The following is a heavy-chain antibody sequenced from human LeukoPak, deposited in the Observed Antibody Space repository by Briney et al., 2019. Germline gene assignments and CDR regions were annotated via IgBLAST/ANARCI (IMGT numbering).Heavy chain of an antibody. CDR1: GGSISSGGYY. V-gene: IGHV4-30-2*05. D-gene: IGHD5-18*01. Sequence: PSQTLSLTCTVSGGSISSGGYYWSWIRQPPGKGLEWIGYIYHSGSTYYNPSLKSRVTISVDTSKNQFSLKLSSVTAADTAVYYCARARQLWFGNWFAPGGQGTLVTVPS. CDR2: IYHSGST. J-gene: IGHJ5*02. CDR3: ARARQLWFGNWFAP.